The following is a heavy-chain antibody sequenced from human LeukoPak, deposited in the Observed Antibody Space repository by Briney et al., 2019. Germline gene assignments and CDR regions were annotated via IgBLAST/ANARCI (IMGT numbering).Heavy chain of an antibody. CDR2: ISYDGTNK. V-gene: IGHV3-30-3*01. CDR3: ASPYRGTYSYFDY. D-gene: IGHD1-26*01. J-gene: IGHJ4*02. CDR1: GFTFSIYA. Sequence: GGSLRLSCAASGFTFSIYAMHWVRQAPGKGLEWVSVISYDGTNKYYADSVKGRFTISRDNSKNTLYLQMNSLRAEDTAVYYCASPYRGTYSYFDYWGQGTLVTVSS.